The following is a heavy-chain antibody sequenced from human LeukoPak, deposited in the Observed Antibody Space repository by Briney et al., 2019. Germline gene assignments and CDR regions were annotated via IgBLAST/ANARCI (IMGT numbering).Heavy chain of an antibody. J-gene: IGHJ4*02. CDR3: ARGITDSIWYLDY. Sequence: SETLSLTCTVSGGHISTYYWSWIRQAPGKGLEWIGYIYYSGSTKYNPSLKGRVTISVDTSKNQFSLKLSSVTAADTAVYFCARGITDSIWYLDYWGQGTLVTVSS. CDR1: GGHISTYY. V-gene: IGHV4-59*13. CDR2: IYYSGST. D-gene: IGHD3-22*01.